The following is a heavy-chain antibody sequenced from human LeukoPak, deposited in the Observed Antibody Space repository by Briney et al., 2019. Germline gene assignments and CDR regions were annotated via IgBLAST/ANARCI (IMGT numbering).Heavy chain of an antibody. CDR2: ISGSGGST. CDR3: AKGELGYYYYMDV. D-gene: IGHD1-7*01. V-gene: IGHV3-23*01. CDR1: GFTFSSYA. J-gene: IGHJ6*03. Sequence: GGSLRLSCAASGFTFSSYAMSWVRQAPGEGLEWVSAISGSGGSTYYADSVKGRFTISRDNSKNTLYLQMNSLRAEDTAVYYCAKGELGYYYYMDVWGKGTTVTVSS.